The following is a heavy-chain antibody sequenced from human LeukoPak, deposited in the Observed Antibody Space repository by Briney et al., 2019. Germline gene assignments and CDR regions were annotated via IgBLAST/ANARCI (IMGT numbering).Heavy chain of an antibody. Sequence: GASVKVSCKASGGTFISYAISWVRQAPGQGLEWMGGIIPIFGTANYAQKFQGRVTITADESTSTAYRELSSLRSEDTAVYYCARGGPGEMEGMDVWGQGTTVTVSS. V-gene: IGHV1-69*13. D-gene: IGHD5-24*01. J-gene: IGHJ6*02. CDR3: ARGGPGEMEGMDV. CDR2: IIPIFGTA. CDR1: GGTFISYA.